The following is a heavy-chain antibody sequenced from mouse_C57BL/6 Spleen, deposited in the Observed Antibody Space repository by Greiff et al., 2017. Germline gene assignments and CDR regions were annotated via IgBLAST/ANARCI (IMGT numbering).Heavy chain of an antibody. V-gene: IGHV3-6*01. CDR3: ARGLWLRHFDY. D-gene: IGHD2-2*01. J-gene: IGHJ2*01. CDR1: GYSITSGYY. CDR2: ISYDGSN. Sequence: EVKLMESGPGLVKPSQSLSLTCSVTGYSITSGYYWNWIRQFPGNKLEWMGYISYDGSNNYNPSLKNRISITRDTSKNQFFLKLNSVTTEDTATYYCARGLWLRHFDYWGQGTTLTVSS.